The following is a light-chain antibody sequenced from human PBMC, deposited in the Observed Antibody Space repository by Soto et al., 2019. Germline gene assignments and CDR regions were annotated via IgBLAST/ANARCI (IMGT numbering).Light chain of an antibody. Sequence: QSALTQPASVSGSPGQSITISCTGTSSDVGGYNYVSWYQQHPGKAPKLMIYDVSNRPSGVFNRFSGSKSGNTASLTISVLQADDEADYYCCTYTSSSTLVFGTGTKLTVL. CDR3: CTYTSSSTLV. CDR2: DVS. J-gene: IGLJ1*01. CDR1: SSDVGGYNY. V-gene: IGLV2-14*01.